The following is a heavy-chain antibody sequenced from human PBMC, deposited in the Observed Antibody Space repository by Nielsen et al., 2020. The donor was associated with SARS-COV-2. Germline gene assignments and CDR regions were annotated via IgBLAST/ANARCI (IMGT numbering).Heavy chain of an antibody. CDR2: ISSSSSYI. D-gene: IGHD5-24*01. V-gene: IGHV3-21*01. CDR1: GFIFSSYS. J-gene: IGHJ4*02. CDR3: ARDGEMATIYFDY. Sequence: GESLKISCAASGFIFSSYSMNWVRQAPGKGLEWVSSISSSSSYIYYADSVKGRFTISRDNAKNSLYLQMNSLRAEDTAVYYCARDGEMATIYFDYWGQGTLVTVSS.